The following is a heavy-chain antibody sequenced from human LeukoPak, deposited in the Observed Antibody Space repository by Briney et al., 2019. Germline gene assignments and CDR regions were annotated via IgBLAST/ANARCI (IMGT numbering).Heavy chain of an antibody. CDR2: ISYSGRT. J-gene: IGHJ4*02. D-gene: IGHD1-26*01. CDR1: GASINSHY. Sequence: SETLSLTCTVSGASINSHYRSWIRQPPGKGLEWIGYISYSGRTNYNPSPKSRVIISVDTSKTHFSLNLSSVTAADTAFYYCARHRVSGSSYSALDYWGQGTLVSVSS. V-gene: IGHV4-59*08. CDR3: ARHRVSGSSYSALDY.